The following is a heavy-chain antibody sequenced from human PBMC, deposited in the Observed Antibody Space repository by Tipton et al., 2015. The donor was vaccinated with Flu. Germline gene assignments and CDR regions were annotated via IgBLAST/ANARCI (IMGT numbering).Heavy chain of an antibody. D-gene: IGHD4-17*01. CDR3: ARDRVGDYSGFDP. J-gene: IGHJ5*02. Sequence: TLSLTCTVSGGSISTSYWSWIRQPAGKGLEWIGRIYTSGSTNYNPSPKSRVTISVDTSKNQFSLKLSSVTAADTAVYYCARDRVGDYSGFDPWGQGTLVTVSS. CDR2: IYTSGST. V-gene: IGHV4-4*07. CDR1: GGSISTSY.